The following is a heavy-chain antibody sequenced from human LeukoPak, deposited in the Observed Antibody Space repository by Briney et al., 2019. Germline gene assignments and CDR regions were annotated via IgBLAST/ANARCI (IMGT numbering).Heavy chain of an antibody. CDR3: AKGVAIATYLLYAFDI. CDR1: GFTFSSYG. CDR2: ISYDGSNK. D-gene: IGHD2/OR15-2a*01. V-gene: IGHV3-33*06. Sequence: GRSLRLSCAASGFTFSSYGMHWVRQAPGKGLEWVAVISYDGSNKYYADSVKGRFTISRDNSKNTLYLQMNSLGAEDTAVYYCAKGVAIATYLLYAFDIWSQGTMVTVSS. J-gene: IGHJ3*02.